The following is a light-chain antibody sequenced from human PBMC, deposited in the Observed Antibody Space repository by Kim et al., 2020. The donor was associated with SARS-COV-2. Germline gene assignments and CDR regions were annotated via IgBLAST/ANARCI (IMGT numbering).Light chain of an antibody. V-gene: IGKV3-11*01. CDR2: DAS. CDR3: QQRSNWPPKLT. CDR1: QSVSSY. J-gene: IGKJ4*01. Sequence: EIVLTQSPATLSLSPGERATLSCRASQSVSSYLAWYQQKPGQAPRLLIYDASNRATGIPARFSGSGSGTDFTLTISSLEPEDFAVYYCQQRSNWPPKLTFGGGTKVDIK.